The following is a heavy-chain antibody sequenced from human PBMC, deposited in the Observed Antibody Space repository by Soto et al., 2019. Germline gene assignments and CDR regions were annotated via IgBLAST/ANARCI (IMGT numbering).Heavy chain of an antibody. D-gene: IGHD3-22*01. CDR1: GFTFSGYW. CDR2: IMKDGGEK. V-gene: IGHV3-7*01. CDR3: TRDTDYYNADY. J-gene: IGHJ4*02. Sequence: GGSLRLSCAASGFTFSGYWMGWVRQAPGKGREWVASIMKDGGEKKYVDSVRGRFTISRDNVQNSLFLQMDSLRVEDTAVYYCTRDTDYYNADYWGQGTLATVS.